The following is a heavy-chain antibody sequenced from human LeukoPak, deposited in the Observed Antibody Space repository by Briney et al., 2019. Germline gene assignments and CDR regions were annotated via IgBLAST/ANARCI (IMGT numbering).Heavy chain of an antibody. D-gene: IGHD2-15*01. CDR3: ARDNRRFCSGANCLNWIDP. J-gene: IGHJ5*02. V-gene: IGHV1-18*01. CDR2: ISAYNGNT. CDR1: GYTFSIYA. Sequence: ASVKVSCKASGYTFSIYAISWVRQAPGQGLEWMGWISAYNGNTDYAQKFQGRVTMTTDTSTSTAYMELRSLTSDDTAVYYCARDNRRFCSGANCLNWIDPWGQGTPVTISS.